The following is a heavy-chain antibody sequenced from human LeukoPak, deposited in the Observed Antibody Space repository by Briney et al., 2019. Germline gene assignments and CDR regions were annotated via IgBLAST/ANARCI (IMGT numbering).Heavy chain of an antibody. Sequence: GGSLRLSCAASGFTFSSYWMHWVRQAPGKGLVWVSRINTDGSSTYYADSVKGRFTISRDNSKNTLYLQMNSLRAEDTAVYYCVPTVTGRQSWGQGTLVTVSS. V-gene: IGHV3-74*01. CDR2: INTDGSST. CDR3: VPTVTGRQS. CDR1: GFTFSSYW. D-gene: IGHD4-17*01. J-gene: IGHJ5*02.